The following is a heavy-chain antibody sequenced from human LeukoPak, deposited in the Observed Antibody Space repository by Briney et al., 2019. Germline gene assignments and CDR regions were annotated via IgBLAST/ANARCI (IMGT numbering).Heavy chain of an antibody. Sequence: ASVKVSCKASGYTFTGYYMHWVRQAPGQGLEWMGWINPNSGGTNYAQKFQGRVTMTRDPSISTAYMELSRLRSDDTAVYYCVRDDLSGSYFWFDPWGQGTLVTVSS. CDR1: GYTFTGYY. CDR2: INPNSGGT. J-gene: IGHJ5*02. CDR3: VRDDLSGSYFWFDP. D-gene: IGHD1-26*01. V-gene: IGHV1-2*02.